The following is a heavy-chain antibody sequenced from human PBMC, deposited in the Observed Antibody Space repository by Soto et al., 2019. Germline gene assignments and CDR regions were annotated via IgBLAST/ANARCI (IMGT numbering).Heavy chain of an antibody. CDR3: AKLGPYGSESYSFRYNWIDP. CDR2: IYSGGAT. D-gene: IGHD3-10*01. J-gene: IGHJ5*02. V-gene: IGHV3-53*01. CDR1: GFSVSSSH. Sequence: EVQLVDSGGGLIQPGGSLRLSCAASGFSVSSSHMIWVRQAPGKGLEWVSVIYSGGATYYAVSVKGRFTISRDRSKNTVYLPMDALRAENTPVSHCAKLGPYGSESYSFRYNWIDPWGQGTLVTVSS.